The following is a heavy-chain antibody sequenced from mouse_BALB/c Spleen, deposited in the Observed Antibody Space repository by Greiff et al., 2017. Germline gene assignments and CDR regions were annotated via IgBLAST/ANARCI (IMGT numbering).Heavy chain of an antibody. J-gene: IGHJ4*01. CDR3: ARDGYYAMDY. CDR1: GYTFTDYA. D-gene: IGHD2-3*01. Sequence: VQLVESGAELVRPGVSVKISCKGSGYTFTDYAMHWVKQSHAKSLEWIGVISTYYGDASYNQKFKGKATMTVDKSSSTAYMELARLTSEDSAIYYCARDGYYAMDYWGQGTSVTVSS. CDR2: ISTYYGDA. V-gene: IGHV1S137*01.